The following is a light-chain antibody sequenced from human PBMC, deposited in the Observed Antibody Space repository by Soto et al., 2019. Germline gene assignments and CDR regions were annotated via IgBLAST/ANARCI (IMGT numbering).Light chain of an antibody. V-gene: IGKV1-33*01. CDR3: QQYDNLSIS. CDR2: DAS. J-gene: IGKJ5*01. CDR1: QDISNY. Sequence: STLSASVGDRVTITCQASQDISNYLNWYQQKPGKAPKLLIYDASNLETGVPSRFSGSGSGTDFTFTISSLQPEDIATYYCQQYDNLSISSGQG.